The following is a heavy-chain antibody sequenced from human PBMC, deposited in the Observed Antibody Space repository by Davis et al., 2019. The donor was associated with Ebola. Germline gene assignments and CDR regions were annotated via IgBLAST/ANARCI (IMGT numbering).Heavy chain of an antibody. D-gene: IGHD5-18*01. V-gene: IGHV3-23*01. J-gene: IGHJ5*02. Sequence: GESLKISCAASGFTFSSYAMSWVRQAPGKGLEWVSAISGSGGSTYYADSVKGRFTISRDDSKNTLYLQMNSLRAEDTAVYYCASGLRGYSYGNWFDPWGQGTLVTVSS. CDR1: GFTFSSYA. CDR2: ISGSGGST. CDR3: ASGLRGYSYGNWFDP.